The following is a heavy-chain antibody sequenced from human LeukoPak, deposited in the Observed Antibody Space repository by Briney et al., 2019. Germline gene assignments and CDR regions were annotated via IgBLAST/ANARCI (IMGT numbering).Heavy chain of an antibody. D-gene: IGHD5-12*01. CDR1: GGSISSGSYY. Sequence: SETLSLTCTVSGGSISSGSYYWSWIRQPAGKGLEWIGRIYTSGSTNYNPSLKSRVTISADTSKNQFSLKLSSVTAADTAVYYCAREYSGYDPDFDHYYYYYMDVWGKGTTVTVSS. CDR3: AREYSGYDPDFDHYYYYYMDV. J-gene: IGHJ6*03. CDR2: IYTSGST. V-gene: IGHV4-61*02.